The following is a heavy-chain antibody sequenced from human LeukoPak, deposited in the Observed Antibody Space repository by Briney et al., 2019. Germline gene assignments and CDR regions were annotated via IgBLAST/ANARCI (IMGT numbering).Heavy chain of an antibody. CDR1: EFTFSSYW. V-gene: IGHV3-74*01. CDR2: INSDGSIT. D-gene: IGHD3-22*01. CDR3: ARDHWDDNTRNEGGFDY. J-gene: IGHJ4*02. Sequence: GGSLRLSCAASEFTFSSYWMHWVRQAPGKGLVWVSRINSDGSITTYADSVKGRFTISGDNAKNTLYLQMNSLRAEDTAVYYCARDHWDDNTRNEGGFDYWGQGTLVSVSS.